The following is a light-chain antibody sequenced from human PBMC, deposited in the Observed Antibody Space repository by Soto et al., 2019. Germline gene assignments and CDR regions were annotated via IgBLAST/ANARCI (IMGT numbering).Light chain of an antibody. V-gene: IGLV2-14*01. Sequence: QSVLTQPASVSGSPGQSITISCTGTSSDVGGYNYVSWYQQHPGKAPKLMIYDVTNRPSGVSNRFSRSKSGNTASLTISGLQAEDEADYYCSSYTSSSTYVFGIGTKVTVL. J-gene: IGLJ1*01. CDR2: DVT. CDR3: SSYTSSSTYV. CDR1: SSDVGGYNY.